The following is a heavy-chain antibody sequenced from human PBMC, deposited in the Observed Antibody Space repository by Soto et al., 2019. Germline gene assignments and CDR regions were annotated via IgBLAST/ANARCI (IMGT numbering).Heavy chain of an antibody. Sequence: ASVKVSCKASGYTFTRSGISWVRQAPGQGLEWMGWISTYNGDTNYAQTFQGRVTMTTDTSTSTVHMEVRSLRSDDTAVYYCAREGVAPYYYYGMGVWSQGTPVTVSS. CDR3: AREGVAPYYYYGMGV. CDR1: GYTFTRSG. V-gene: IGHV1-18*01. CDR2: ISTYNGDT. D-gene: IGHD5-12*01. J-gene: IGHJ6*02.